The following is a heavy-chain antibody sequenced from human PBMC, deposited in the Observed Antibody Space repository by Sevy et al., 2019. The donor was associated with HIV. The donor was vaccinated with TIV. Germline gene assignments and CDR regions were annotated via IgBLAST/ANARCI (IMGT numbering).Heavy chain of an antibody. J-gene: IGHJ6*03. V-gene: IGHV5-51*01. D-gene: IGHD6-13*01. CDR1: GYSFTSYW. CDR2: IYPGDSDT. Sequence: GESLKISCKGSGYSFTSYWIGWVRQMPGKGLEWMGIIYPGDSDTRYSPSFQGQVTISADKSISTAYLQWSGLKASDTAMYYCARHGVAAAGLAGYYYYYYMDVWGKGTTVTVSS. CDR3: ARHGVAAAGLAGYYYYYYMDV.